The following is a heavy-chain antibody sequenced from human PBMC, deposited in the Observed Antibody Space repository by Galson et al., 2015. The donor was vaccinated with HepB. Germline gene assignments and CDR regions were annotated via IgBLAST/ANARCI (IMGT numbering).Heavy chain of an antibody. Sequence: SVKVSCKASGGTFSSYTISWVRQAPGQGLEWMGRIIPILGIANYAQKFQGRVTITADKSTSTAYMELSSLRSEDTAVYYCAATYCGGDCYSTNFDYWGQGTLVTVSS. J-gene: IGHJ4*02. CDR3: AATYCGGDCYSTNFDY. V-gene: IGHV1-69*02. CDR1: GGTFSSYT. D-gene: IGHD2-21*02. CDR2: IIPILGIA.